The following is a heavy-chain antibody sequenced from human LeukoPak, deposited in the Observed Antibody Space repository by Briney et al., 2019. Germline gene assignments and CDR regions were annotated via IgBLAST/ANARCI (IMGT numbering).Heavy chain of an antibody. CDR2: IWYDGSNK. Sequence: GGSLRLSCAASGFTFSSYGMHWVRQAPGKGLEWVAVIWYDGSNKYYADSVKGRFTISRDNSKNTLYLQMNSLRAEDTAVYYCARSGGLQKFDYWGQGTLVTVSS. CDR1: GFTFSSYG. CDR3: ARSGGLQKFDY. V-gene: IGHV3-33*01. D-gene: IGHD4-11*01. J-gene: IGHJ4*02.